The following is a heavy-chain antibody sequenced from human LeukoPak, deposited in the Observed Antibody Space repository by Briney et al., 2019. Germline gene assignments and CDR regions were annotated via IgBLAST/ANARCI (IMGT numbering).Heavy chain of an antibody. CDR1: GGSISSYY. V-gene: IGHV4-59*01. D-gene: IGHD5-18*01. J-gene: IGHJ4*02. Sequence: YPSETLSLTCTVSGGSISSYYWSWIRQPPGKGLEWIGYMYYSGSTNYNPSLKSRVTISVDTSKNQFSLKLSSVTAADTAVYYCARDRGISYGRGNFDFWGQGTLVTVSS. CDR2: MYYSGST. CDR3: ARDRGISYGRGNFDF.